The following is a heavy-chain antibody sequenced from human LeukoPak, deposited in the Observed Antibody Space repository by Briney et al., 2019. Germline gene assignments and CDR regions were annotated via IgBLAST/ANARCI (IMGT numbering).Heavy chain of an antibody. J-gene: IGHJ5*02. CDR3: ASKLGYSSGWPT. CDR2: ISYDGSNK. V-gene: IGHV3-30-3*01. D-gene: IGHD6-19*01. CDR1: GFTFSSYA. Sequence: GRSLRLSCAASGFTFSSYAMHWVRQAPGKGLEWVAVISYDGSNKYYADSVKGRFTISRDNSKNTLYLQMNSLRAEDTAVYYCASKLGYSSGWPTWSQGTLVTVSS.